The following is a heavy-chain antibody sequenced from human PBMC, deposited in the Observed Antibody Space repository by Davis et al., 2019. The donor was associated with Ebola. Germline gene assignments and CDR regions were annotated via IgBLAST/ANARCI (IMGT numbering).Heavy chain of an antibody. CDR1: GFIFSSYW. CDR3: VRQVGYCTGGSCYNEF. V-gene: IGHV3-7*03. D-gene: IGHD2-15*01. Sequence: GESLKISCAASGFIFSSYWMSWVRQAPGKGLELEANIKEDGSVKYYVDSVKGRFTAPRDNARYSLYLQMNSLRADDTAVYYCVRQVGYCTGGSCYNEFWGQGTLVTVSS. J-gene: IGHJ1*01. CDR2: IKEDGSVK.